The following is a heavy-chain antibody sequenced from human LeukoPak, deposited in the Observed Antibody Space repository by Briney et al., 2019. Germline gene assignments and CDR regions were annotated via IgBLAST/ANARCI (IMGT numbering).Heavy chain of an antibody. Sequence: GGSLRLSCAASGFTFSSYSMNWVRQAPGKGLEWVSSISSSSSYIYYADSVKGRFTISRDNAKNSLYLQMNSLRAEDTAVYYCARAGVTYGSGSYYNDGRGAFDIWGQGTMVTVSS. CDR2: ISSSSSYI. J-gene: IGHJ3*02. CDR1: GFTFSSYS. D-gene: IGHD3-10*01. V-gene: IGHV3-21*04. CDR3: ARAGVTYGSGSYYNDGRGAFDI.